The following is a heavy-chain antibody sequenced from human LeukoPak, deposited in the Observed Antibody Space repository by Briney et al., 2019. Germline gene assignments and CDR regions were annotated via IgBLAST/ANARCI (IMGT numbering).Heavy chain of an antibody. CDR2: IYYSGST. CDR1: GGSISSSSYY. Sequence: SETLSLTCTVSGGSISSSSYYWGWIRQPPGKGLEWIGSIYYSGSTYYNPSLKSRVTISVDTSKNQFSLKLSSVTAADTAVYYCATYNVLRYFDWLYPGGYWGQGTPVTVSS. J-gene: IGHJ4*02. D-gene: IGHD3-9*01. CDR3: ATYNVLRYFDWLYPGGY. V-gene: IGHV4-39*01.